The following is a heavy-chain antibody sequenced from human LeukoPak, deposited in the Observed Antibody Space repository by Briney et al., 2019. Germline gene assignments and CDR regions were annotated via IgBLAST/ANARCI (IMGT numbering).Heavy chain of an antibody. Sequence: SETLSLTCTVSGGSISSYYWSWIRQPPGKGLEWIGYIYYSGSTNYNPSLKSRVTISVDTSKNQFSLKLSSVTAADTAVYYCARLWGEPYYDILTPAANDAFDIWGQGTMVTVSS. D-gene: IGHD3-9*01. J-gene: IGHJ3*02. CDR1: GGSISSYY. CDR3: ARLWGEPYYDILTPAANDAFDI. V-gene: IGHV4-59*08. CDR2: IYYSGST.